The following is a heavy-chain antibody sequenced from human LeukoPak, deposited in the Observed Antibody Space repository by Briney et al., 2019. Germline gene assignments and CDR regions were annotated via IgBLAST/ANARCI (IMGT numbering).Heavy chain of an antibody. Sequence: GGSLRLSCAASGFTFSRYWMHWVRQAPGKGLMWVSRISPDGSTTLYADSVKGRFTISRDNSKNTLYLELNSLRVEDTATFYCAKGQELDDGVFDSWGQGTMVTVSS. D-gene: IGHD1-1*01. V-gene: IGHV3-74*03. CDR2: ISPDGSTT. CDR3: AKGQELDDGVFDS. J-gene: IGHJ4*02. CDR1: GFTFSRYW.